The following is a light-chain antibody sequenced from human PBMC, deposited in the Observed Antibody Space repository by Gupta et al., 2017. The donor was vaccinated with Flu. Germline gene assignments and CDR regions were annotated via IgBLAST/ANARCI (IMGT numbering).Light chain of an antibody. CDR2: EVS. Sequence: SALTQPASVSGSPGQSITISCTGTSSDVGGYKYVSWYQQHPGKAPKLMIFEVSNRPSGVSNRFSGSKSGTTASITITGVQAEEEADDYCSYYTKTNTIGVFGGGTKLTVL. CDR3: SYYTKTNTIGV. J-gene: IGLJ2*01. CDR1: SSDVGGYKY. V-gene: IGLV2-14*01.